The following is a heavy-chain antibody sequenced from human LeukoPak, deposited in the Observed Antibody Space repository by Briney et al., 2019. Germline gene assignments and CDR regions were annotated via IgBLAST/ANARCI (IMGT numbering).Heavy chain of an antibody. V-gene: IGHV4-39*01. CDR3: ARTYYYDSSGYPEDYYYYMDV. CDR2: IYYSGST. D-gene: IGHD3-22*01. Sequence: SETLSLTCTFSGGSISSSSYYLGWIRLPPGKGLELIGSIYYSGSTYYNPSLKGRVTISVDTSKNQFSLKLSSVTAADTAVYYCARTYYYDSSGYPEDYYYYMDVWGKGTTVTISS. CDR1: GGSISSSSYY. J-gene: IGHJ6*03.